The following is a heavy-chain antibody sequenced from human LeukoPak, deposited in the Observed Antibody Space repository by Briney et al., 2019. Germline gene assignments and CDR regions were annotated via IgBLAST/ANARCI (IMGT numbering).Heavy chain of an antibody. CDR3: ARPEYYYDISGYYLDAFDI. J-gene: IGHJ3*02. Sequence: PSETLSLTCAVYGGSFSGYYWSWIRQPPGKGLEWIGYIYYSGSTNYNPSLKSRVTISVDTSKNQFSLKLSSVTAADTAVYYCARPEYYYDISGYYLDAFDIWGQGTMVTVSS. CDR1: GGSFSGYY. CDR2: IYYSGST. V-gene: IGHV4-59*08. D-gene: IGHD3-22*01.